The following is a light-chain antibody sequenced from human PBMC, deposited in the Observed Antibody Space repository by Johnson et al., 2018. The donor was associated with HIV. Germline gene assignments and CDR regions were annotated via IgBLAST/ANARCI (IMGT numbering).Light chain of an antibody. Sequence: QSVLTQPPSVSAAPGQKVTISCSGSSSNIGNNYVSWYQQLPGTAPKLLIYENNKRPSGIPDRFSGSKSGTSATLGITGLQTGDEADYSCGTWDSILSAYFFGTGTKVTVL. CDR3: GTWDSILSAYF. V-gene: IGLV1-51*02. J-gene: IGLJ1*01. CDR1: SSNIGNNY. CDR2: ENN.